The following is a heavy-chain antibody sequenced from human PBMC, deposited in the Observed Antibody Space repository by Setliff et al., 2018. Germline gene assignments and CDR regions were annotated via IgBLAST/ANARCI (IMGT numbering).Heavy chain of an antibody. J-gene: IGHJ4*02. D-gene: IGHD5-12*01. CDR1: GGSMSTYY. CDR2: VYYTGTA. CDR3: ARGGTFRYFDY. V-gene: IGHV4-59*01. Sequence: SETLSLTCTVSGGSMSTYYWSWIRQPPGKGLEWIGYVYYTGTANDSPSLKSRVTISVDTSKNQFSLKLRSVTAADTAVYYCARGGTFRYFDYWGQGTPVT.